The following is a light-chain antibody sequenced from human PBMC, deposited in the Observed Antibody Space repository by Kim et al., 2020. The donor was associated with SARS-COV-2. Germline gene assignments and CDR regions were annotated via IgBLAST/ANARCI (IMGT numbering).Light chain of an antibody. CDR3: QQRDSWPRT. V-gene: IGKV3-11*01. Sequence: LSPGERVTPSCRASQSVGSQLAWYQHKSGQAPRLLIYDASNRATDIPARFSGSGSGTDFTLTISSLQPEDFAVYYCQQRDSWPRTFGQGTKVDIK. CDR1: QSVGSQ. CDR2: DAS. J-gene: IGKJ1*01.